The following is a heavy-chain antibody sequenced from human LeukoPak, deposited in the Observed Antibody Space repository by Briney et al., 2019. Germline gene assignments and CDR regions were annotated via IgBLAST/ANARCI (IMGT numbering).Heavy chain of an antibody. CDR3: ARDLGSYYYGSGSYFFDY. CDR2: ISAYNGNT. Sequence: ASVKVSCKASGYTFTSYGISWVRQAPGQGLEWMGWISAYNGNTNYAQKLQGRVTMTTDTSTSTAYMELRSLRSDDTAVYYCARDLGSYYYGSGSYFFDYWGQGTLVTVSS. D-gene: IGHD3-10*01. J-gene: IGHJ4*02. CDR1: GYTFTSYG. V-gene: IGHV1-18*01.